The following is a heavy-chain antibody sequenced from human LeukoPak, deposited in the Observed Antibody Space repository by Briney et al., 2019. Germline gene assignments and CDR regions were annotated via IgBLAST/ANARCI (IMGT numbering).Heavy chain of an antibody. D-gene: IGHD1-14*01. CDR1: GGSFSGYY. CDR3: ARPELGY. J-gene: IGHJ4*02. V-gene: IGHV4-34*01. Sequence: SETLSLTCAVYGGSFSGYYWSWIRQPPGKGLEWIGEINHSGSTNYNPSLKSRVTISVDTSKNQFSLKLSSVTAADTAVYYCARPELGYWGQGTLVTVSS. CDR2: INHSGST.